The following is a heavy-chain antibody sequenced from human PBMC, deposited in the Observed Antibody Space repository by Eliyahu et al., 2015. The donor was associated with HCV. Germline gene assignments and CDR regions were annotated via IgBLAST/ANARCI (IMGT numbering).Heavy chain of an antibody. CDR3: ARDRYGGGWYLNWFDP. Sequence: GFTFSSYWXSWVRQAPGKGLEWVANIKQDGSEKYYVDSVKGRFTISRDNAKNSLYLQMNSLRAEDTAVYYCARDRYGGGWYLNWFDPWGQGTLVTVSS. J-gene: IGHJ5*02. V-gene: IGHV3-7*01. CDR1: GFTFSSYW. D-gene: IGHD6-19*01. CDR2: IKQDGSEK.